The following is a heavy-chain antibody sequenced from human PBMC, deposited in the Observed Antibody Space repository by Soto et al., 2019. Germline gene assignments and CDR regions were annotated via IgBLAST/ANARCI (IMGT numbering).Heavy chain of an antibody. D-gene: IGHD3-9*01. Sequence: QVQLQESGPGLVKPSQTLSLTCTVSGGSISSGGYYWSWIRQHPGMGLEWIGYIYYSGGTYYNPSLQRRVNIAVDTSKKHFSLELGSGTAADTAVYYCARDPRSYGILSGKKSNWFDPWGQGTLVTVSS. V-gene: IGHV4-31*03. CDR2: IYYSGGT. CDR3: ARDPRSYGILSGKKSNWFDP. J-gene: IGHJ5*02. CDR1: GGSISSGGYY.